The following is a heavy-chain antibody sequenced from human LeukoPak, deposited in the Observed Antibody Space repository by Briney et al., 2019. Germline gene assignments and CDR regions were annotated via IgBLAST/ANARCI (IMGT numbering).Heavy chain of an antibody. CDR3: ARVRGYCSGGSCYEFDP. J-gene: IGHJ5*02. Sequence: PQTLSLTCTVSGGSISSGGYYWGWIRQHPGKGLEWIGYIYYSGSTYYNPSLKSRVTISVDTSKNQFSLKLSSVTAADTAVYYCARVRGYCSGGSCYEFDPWGQGTLVTVSS. D-gene: IGHD2-15*01. V-gene: IGHV4-31*03. CDR2: IYYSGST. CDR1: GGSISSGGYY.